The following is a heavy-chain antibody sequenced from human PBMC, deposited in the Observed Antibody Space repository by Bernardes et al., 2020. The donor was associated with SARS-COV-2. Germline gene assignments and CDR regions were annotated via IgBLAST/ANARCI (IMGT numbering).Heavy chain of an antibody. J-gene: IGHJ4*02. CDR1: GFTFSSYA. CDR2: ISGSGGST. CDR3: AKDPFYDFWSGFYLDY. D-gene: IGHD3-3*01. Sequence: GGSLRLSCAASGFTFSSYAMSWVRKAPGKGLEWVSTISGSGGSTYYADSVKGRFTISRDNSKNTLYLQMNSLRAEDMAIYYCAKDPFYDFWSGFYLDYWGQGTLVTVSS. V-gene: IGHV3-23*01.